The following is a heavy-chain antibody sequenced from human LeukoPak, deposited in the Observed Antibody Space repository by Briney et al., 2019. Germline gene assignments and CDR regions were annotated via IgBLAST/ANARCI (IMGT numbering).Heavy chain of an antibody. V-gene: IGHV3-49*04. CDR3: TRDSFVDTSGYFSDY. CDR2: IRSKAYGGTT. J-gene: IGHJ4*02. D-gene: IGHD5-18*01. CDR1: GFTSGDFA. Sequence: QPGRSLRLSCTGSGFTSGDFAMSWVRQAPGKGLEWVGLIRSKAYGGTTEDAASVKGRLTISRDDSKGIAYLQMNSLKTEDTAVYYCTRDSFVDTSGYFSDYWGQGTLVTASS.